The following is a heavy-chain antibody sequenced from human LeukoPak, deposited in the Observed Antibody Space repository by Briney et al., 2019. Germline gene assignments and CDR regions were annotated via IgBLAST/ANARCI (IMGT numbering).Heavy chain of an antibody. D-gene: IGHD3-22*01. Sequence: PSETLSLTCAVYGGSFSGYYWSWLRQPPGKGLEWIGEINHSGRTNYNPSLKSRVTISVDTSKNQFSLKLSSVTAADTAVYYCARVPPYYYDSSGYTLIQPHAFDIWGQGTMVTVSS. CDR3: ARVPPYYYDSSGYTLIQPHAFDI. CDR2: INHSGRT. J-gene: IGHJ3*02. CDR1: GGSFSGYY. V-gene: IGHV4-34*01.